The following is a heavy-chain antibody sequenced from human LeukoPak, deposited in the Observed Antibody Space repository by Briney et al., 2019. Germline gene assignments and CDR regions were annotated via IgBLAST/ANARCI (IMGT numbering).Heavy chain of an antibody. Sequence: GGSLRLSCTASGFTFGDYAMSWVRQAPGKGLEWVGFIRSKAYGGTTEYAASVKGRFTISRDDSENTLHLQMNSLKTEDTALYYCTTSYYDSSGYRNWGQGTLVTVSS. D-gene: IGHD3-22*01. J-gene: IGHJ4*02. CDR3: TTSYYDSSGYRN. CDR2: IRSKAYGGTT. V-gene: IGHV3-49*04. CDR1: GFTFGDYA.